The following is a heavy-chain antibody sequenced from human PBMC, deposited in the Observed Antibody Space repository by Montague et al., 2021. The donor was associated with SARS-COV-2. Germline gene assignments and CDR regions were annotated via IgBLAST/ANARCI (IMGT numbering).Heavy chain of an antibody. CDR1: GGSISSYY. Sequence: SETLSLTCTVSGGSISSYYWSWIRQPPGKGLEWIGYMYYSGSTNYNPSLKSRVTLPVDTSENQFSLKLSSVTAADTAVYYCARDFDYWGQGTLVTVSS. CDR3: ARDFDY. J-gene: IGHJ4*02. V-gene: IGHV4-59*13. CDR2: MYYSGST.